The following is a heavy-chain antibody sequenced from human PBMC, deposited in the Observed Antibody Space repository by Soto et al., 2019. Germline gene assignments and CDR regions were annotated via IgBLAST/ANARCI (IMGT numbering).Heavy chain of an antibody. CDR2: INAGNGNT. V-gene: IGHV1-3*01. CDR1: GFTFIKYA. Sequence: QVQLVQSGAEVKKPGASVNVSCKASGFTFIKYAMHWVRQAPGQRPEWMGWINAGNGNTRYSQRWQGRVTITRDTSASTVYMDLSSLRPEDTAVYYCVRDYADIAVAGIPLLAHWGQGTLVTVTS. CDR3: VRDYADIAVAGIPLLAH. D-gene: IGHD6-19*01. J-gene: IGHJ4*01.